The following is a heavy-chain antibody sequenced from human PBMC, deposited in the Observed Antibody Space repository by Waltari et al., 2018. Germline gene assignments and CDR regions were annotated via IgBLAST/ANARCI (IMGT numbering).Heavy chain of an antibody. CDR2: INPNSGGT. Sequence: QVQLVQSGAEVKKPGASVKVSCKASGYTFTGYYMHWVRQAPGQGLEWMGWINPNSGGTNYAQKFQGWVTMTRDTSISTAYMGLSRLRSDDTAVYYCARAFKTYGSGSYLGYWGQGTLVTVSS. CDR1: GYTFTGYY. J-gene: IGHJ4*02. V-gene: IGHV1-2*04. D-gene: IGHD3-10*01. CDR3: ARAFKTYGSGSYLGY.